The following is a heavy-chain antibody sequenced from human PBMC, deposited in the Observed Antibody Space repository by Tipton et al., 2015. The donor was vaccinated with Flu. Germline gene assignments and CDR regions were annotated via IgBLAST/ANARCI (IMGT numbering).Heavy chain of an antibody. CDR2: ISAYNGDT. D-gene: IGHD2-15*01. V-gene: IGHV1-18*01. CDR1: GYTFTNYG. CDR3: AKYCGGGGCYSGYHGMDV. Sequence: QSGAEVKRPGASVKVSCKASGYTFTNYGISWVRQAPGHGLEWMGWISAYNGDTKYAQKFQARVSMTTDPSTSTAYLELKSLRSDDTAVYYCAKYCGGGGCYSGYHGMDVWGQATTVTVAS. J-gene: IGHJ6*02.